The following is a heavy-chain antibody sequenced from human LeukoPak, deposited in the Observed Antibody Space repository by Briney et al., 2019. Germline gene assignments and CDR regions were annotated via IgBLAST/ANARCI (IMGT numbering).Heavy chain of an antibody. CDR1: GFTFSTYW. D-gene: IGHD1-26*01. V-gene: IGHV3-7*03. Sequence: PGGSLRLSCAASGFTFSTYWMSWVRQAPGKGLEWVANIKQDGSEKYYVGSVRGRFTVSRDNAKNSLYLQMNSPRAEDTAVYYCARGESWAFDFWGQGTLVTVSS. CDR3: ARGESWAFDF. J-gene: IGHJ4*02. CDR2: IKQDGSEK.